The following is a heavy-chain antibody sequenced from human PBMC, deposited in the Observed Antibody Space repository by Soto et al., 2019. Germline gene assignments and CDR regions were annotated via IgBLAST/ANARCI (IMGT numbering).Heavy chain of an antibody. CDR1: GYSFTGYY. Sequence: QAQLVQSGAEVKKPGASVKVSCKASGYSFTGYYMHWVRQAPGQGLEWLGWINPNRDGGTNYAQKFQGRVTMSRDTSISTAYMELSRLRSDDTAVYYCARELEGSAVDTWGQGTLVTVSS. J-gene: IGHJ5*02. CDR3: ARELEGSAVDT. D-gene: IGHD6-19*01. V-gene: IGHV1-2*02. CDR2: INPNRDGGT.